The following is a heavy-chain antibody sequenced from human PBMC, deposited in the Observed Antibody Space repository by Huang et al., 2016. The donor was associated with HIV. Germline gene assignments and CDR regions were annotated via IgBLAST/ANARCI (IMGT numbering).Heavy chain of an antibody. V-gene: IGHV1-46*01. CDR3: ARALLLFGLGSPLDF. CDR1: GYTFTTYH. D-gene: IGHD3-10*01. CDR2: INPRGAST. Sequence: QVQLVQSGAEVKKPGASVKISCKASGYTFTTYHMHWVRQAPGQGLAWMGKINPRGASTTYAQAFQGRLTMTGDTSTSTVYMELSSLTPEDTAVYYCARALLLFGLGSPLDFWGQGSLVTVSS. J-gene: IGHJ4*02.